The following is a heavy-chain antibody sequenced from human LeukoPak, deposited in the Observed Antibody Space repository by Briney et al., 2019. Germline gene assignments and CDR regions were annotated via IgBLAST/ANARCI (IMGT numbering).Heavy chain of an antibody. D-gene: IGHD3-3*01. J-gene: IGHJ5*02. Sequence: ASVKVSCKASGYTFIGYYMHWVRQAPGQGLEWMGWINPNSGGTKYAQKFQGRVTMTRDTSISTAYMELSRLRSDDTAMYYCARNGDSPEKAYYDFWSGYLDWFDPWGQGTLVTVSS. CDR1: GYTFIGYY. CDR2: INPNSGGT. V-gene: IGHV1-2*02. CDR3: ARNGDSPEKAYYDFWSGYLDWFDP.